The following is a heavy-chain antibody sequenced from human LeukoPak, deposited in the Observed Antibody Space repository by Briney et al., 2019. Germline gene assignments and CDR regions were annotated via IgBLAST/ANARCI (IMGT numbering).Heavy chain of an antibody. Sequence: SETLSLTCTVSGGSISSAGDYWSWIRQPPGKGLEWIGYIYHSGSTTYNPSLKSRVTLSRDKSKNQFSLKLSSVTAADTAVYYCARGGVGPSDYWGQGTLVTVSS. CDR3: ARGGVGPSDY. J-gene: IGHJ4*02. D-gene: IGHD1-26*01. CDR2: IYHSGST. CDR1: GGSISSAGDY. V-gene: IGHV4-30-2*01.